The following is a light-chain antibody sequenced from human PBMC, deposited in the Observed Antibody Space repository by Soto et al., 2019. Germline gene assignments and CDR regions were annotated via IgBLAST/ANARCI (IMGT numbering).Light chain of an antibody. Sequence: FMLTQPHSVSESPGKTVTISCTRSSGSIASDYVQWYQQRPGSSPTTVIYEDNQRPSGVPDRFSGSIDRSSNSASLTISGLKTEDEADYYCQSYDTTKQVFGGGTKLTVL. CDR1: SGSIASDY. CDR2: EDN. J-gene: IGLJ3*02. V-gene: IGLV6-57*01. CDR3: QSYDTTKQV.